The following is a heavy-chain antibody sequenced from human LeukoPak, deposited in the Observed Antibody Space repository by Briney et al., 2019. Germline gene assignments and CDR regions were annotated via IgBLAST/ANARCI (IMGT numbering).Heavy chain of an antibody. D-gene: IGHD4-11*01. V-gene: IGHV4-4*09. Sequence: SETLSLTCSVSGGTIRSYYWSWIRQPPGKALEFIGYIYTGGSTNYNPSLKRRVAISVDTSKNQFSLRLNSVTAADTAVYYFARRSNYFDYWGQGTLVTVSS. J-gene: IGHJ4*02. CDR2: IYTGGST. CDR1: GGTIRSYY. CDR3: ARRSNYFDY.